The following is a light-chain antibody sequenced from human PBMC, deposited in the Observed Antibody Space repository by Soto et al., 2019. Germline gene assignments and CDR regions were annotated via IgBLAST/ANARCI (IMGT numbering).Light chain of an antibody. CDR2: AVS. CDR3: LQHNSYPLT. J-gene: IGKJ4*01. V-gene: IGKV1-17*01. Sequence: DIQMTQSPSSLSAPVGGRVTITCRASQGIRRDLGWYQQKPGKAPTRLIYAVSSLHSGVPSRFSGSGSGTEITLAISGLQPEDSAIYYCLQHNSYPLTFGGGTKVAIK. CDR1: QGIRRD.